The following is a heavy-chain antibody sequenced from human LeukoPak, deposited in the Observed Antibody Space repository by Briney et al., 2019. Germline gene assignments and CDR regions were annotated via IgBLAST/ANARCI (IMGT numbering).Heavy chain of an antibody. CDR1: GGSISSYY. CDR3: AKEWRRDDYFDY. J-gene: IGHJ4*02. V-gene: IGHV4-4*07. CDR2: IYTSGST. Sequence: SETLSLTCTVSGGSISSYYWSWIRQPAGKGLEWLGRIYTSGSTNYTPSLKSRVTMSVDTSKNQFSLKLSSVTAADTAVYYCAKEWRRDDYFDYWGQGTLVTVSS. D-gene: IGHD5-12*01.